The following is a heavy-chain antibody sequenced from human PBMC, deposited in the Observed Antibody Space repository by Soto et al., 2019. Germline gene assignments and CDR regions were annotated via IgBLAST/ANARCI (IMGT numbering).Heavy chain of an antibody. CDR2: IYPKSGGT. V-gene: IGHV1-2*02. CDR3: ARRALTTVTTVGLDS. Sequence: GVSVKVSCKASGYTFTGYYMHWVRQAPGQGLEWMGWIYPKSGGTKYAQKFQGRVTMTRDTSISTVYMDLSRLRFDDTAVYYCARRALTTVTTVGLDSWGQGAPVTVSS. J-gene: IGHJ4*02. D-gene: IGHD4-17*01. CDR1: GYTFTGYY.